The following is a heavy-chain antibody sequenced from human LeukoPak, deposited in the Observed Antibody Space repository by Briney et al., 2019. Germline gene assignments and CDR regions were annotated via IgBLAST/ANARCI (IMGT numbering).Heavy chain of an antibody. CDR2: IHRSGSP. V-gene: IGHV4-4*02. Sequence: SETLSLTCTVPLDSTTSNFWSWVRQPPGKGLEWIGEIHRSGSPNYNPSLQSRVTISIDRSRNQIVLELSSVTAADTAVYYCARGSPMVRGVILSTYYYYYGMDVWGQGTTVTVSS. J-gene: IGHJ6*02. CDR1: LDSTTSNF. D-gene: IGHD3-10*01. CDR3: ARGSPMVRGVILSTYYYYYGMDV.